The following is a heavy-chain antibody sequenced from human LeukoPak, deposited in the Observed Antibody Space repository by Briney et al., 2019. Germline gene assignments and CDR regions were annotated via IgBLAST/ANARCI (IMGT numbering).Heavy chain of an antibody. CDR2: IYYSGST. CDR1: GGSISSSSYY. CDR3: ARGVSMVRGGTKYYFDY. J-gene: IGHJ4*02. V-gene: IGHV4-39*07. D-gene: IGHD3-10*01. Sequence: SETLSLTCTVSGGSISSSSYYWGWIRQPPGKGLEWIGSIYYSGSTYYNPSLKSRVTISVDTSKNQFSLKLSSVTAADTAVYYCARGVSMVRGGTKYYFDYWGQGTLVTVSS.